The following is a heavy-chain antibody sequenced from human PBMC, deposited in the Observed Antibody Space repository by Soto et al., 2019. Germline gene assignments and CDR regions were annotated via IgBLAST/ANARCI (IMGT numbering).Heavy chain of an antibody. J-gene: IGHJ6*03. CDR3: AKAGPAAIAYYYYYMDV. CDR2: ISGSGGST. D-gene: IGHD2-2*01. V-gene: IGHV3-23*01. CDR1: GFTFSSYA. Sequence: GGSLRLSCAASGFTFSSYAMSWVRQAPGKGLEWVSAISGSGGSTYYADSVKGRFTISRDNSKNTLYLQMNSLRAEDTAVYYCAKAGPAAIAYYYYYMDVWGKGTTVTVSS.